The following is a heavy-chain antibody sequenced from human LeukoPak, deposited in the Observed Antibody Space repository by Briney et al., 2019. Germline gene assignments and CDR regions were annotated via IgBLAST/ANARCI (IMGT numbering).Heavy chain of an antibody. CDR2: ICYSGST. V-gene: IGHV4-59*01. J-gene: IGHJ5*02. CDR3: ARGVRYGDKNWFDP. CDR1: GGSISSYY. D-gene: IGHD4-23*01. Sequence: SETVSLTCTVSGGSISSYYWSWLRQPPGEGLEWLGYICYSGSTNYNPSLKSRVTISVHTAKNQFSLNLSSVTAADTAVYYCARGVRYGDKNWFDPWGQGTLVTVSS.